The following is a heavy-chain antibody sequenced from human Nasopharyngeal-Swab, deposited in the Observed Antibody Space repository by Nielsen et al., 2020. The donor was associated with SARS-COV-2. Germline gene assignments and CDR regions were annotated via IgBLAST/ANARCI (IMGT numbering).Heavy chain of an antibody. Sequence: SVKVSCKASGYTFTSYGINWVRQAPGQGLEWMGGIIPIFGTANYAQKFQGRVTITADESTSTAYMELSSLRSEDTAVYYCARGFWGRTTGTTRYDAFDIWGQGTMVTVSS. V-gene: IGHV1-69*13. CDR2: IIPIFGTA. J-gene: IGHJ3*02. D-gene: IGHD1-1*01. CDR1: GYTFTSYG. CDR3: ARGFWGRTTGTTRYDAFDI.